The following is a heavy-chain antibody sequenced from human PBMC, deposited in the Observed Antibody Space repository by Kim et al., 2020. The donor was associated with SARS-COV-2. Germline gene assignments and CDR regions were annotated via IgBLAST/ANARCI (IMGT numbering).Heavy chain of an antibody. Sequence: ASVKVSCKASGYTFTTYDMHWVRQAPGQSLEWMGWINADNGHTKYSHKFQGRVTTTRDTSASTAYMELSSLRSEDTAVYYCARRWCGKNYFDYWGQGTLVTVSS. CDR3: ARRWCGKNYFDY. D-gene: IGHD2-21*01. J-gene: IGHJ4*02. V-gene: IGHV1-3*01. CDR1: GYTFTTYD. CDR2: INADNGHT.